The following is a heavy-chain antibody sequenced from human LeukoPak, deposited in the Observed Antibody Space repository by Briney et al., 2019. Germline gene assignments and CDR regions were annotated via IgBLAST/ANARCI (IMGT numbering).Heavy chain of an antibody. CDR3: AKEKYYDFWSGYWNYFDY. Sequence: GGSLRLSCAASGFTFSSYAMSWVRQAPGKGLEWVSAISGSGGSTYYADSVKGRFTISRDNSKNTPYLQMNSLRAEDTAVYYCAKEKYYDFWSGYWNYFDYWGQGTLVTVSS. CDR2: ISGSGGST. D-gene: IGHD3-3*01. V-gene: IGHV3-23*01. J-gene: IGHJ4*02. CDR1: GFTFSSYA.